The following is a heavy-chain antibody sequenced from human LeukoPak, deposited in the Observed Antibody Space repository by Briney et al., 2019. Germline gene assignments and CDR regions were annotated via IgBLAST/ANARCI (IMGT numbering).Heavy chain of an antibody. V-gene: IGHV4-59*01. CDR1: GGSISSYY. CDR2: IYYSGST. CDR3: ARTSFPYYFDY. D-gene: IGHD2-2*01. J-gene: IGHJ4*02. Sequence: PSETLSLTCTVSGGSISSYYWSWIRQPPGKGLEWIGYIYYSGSTNYNPSLKSRVTISVDTSKNQFSLKLSSVTAADTAVYYCARTSFPYYFDYWGQGTLVTVPS.